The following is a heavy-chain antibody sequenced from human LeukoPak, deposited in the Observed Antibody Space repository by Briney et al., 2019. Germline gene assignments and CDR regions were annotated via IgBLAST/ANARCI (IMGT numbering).Heavy chain of an antibody. CDR3: AREGLTGYSPYFDY. V-gene: IGHV4-39*07. CDR2: VYHSGIT. J-gene: IGHJ4*02. Sequence: PSETLSLTCTVSGGSITNTNYYWAWIRQPPGEGLEWIGRVYHSGITYYTPSLKSRVSISVDTSKNQFSLKVSSVTAADTAVYYCAREGLTGYSPYFDYWGQGTLVTVSS. D-gene: IGHD3-9*01. CDR1: GGSITNTNYY.